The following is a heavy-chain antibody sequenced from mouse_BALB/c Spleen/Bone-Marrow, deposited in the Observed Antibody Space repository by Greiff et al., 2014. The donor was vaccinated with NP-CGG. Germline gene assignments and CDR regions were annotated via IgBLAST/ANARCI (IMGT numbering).Heavy chain of an antibody. Sequence: QVQLQQPASELARPGASVRLSCRASGYTFTGYTMQWVKQRPGQGLEWIGYIVPRSGYTDYNQKFKDKTTLTADKSSNTAYMQLSRLTSEDSAVYYCAREDIPTAYFDYWGQGTTLTVSS. CDR2: IVPRSGYT. D-gene: IGHD1-2*01. V-gene: IGHV1-4*02. J-gene: IGHJ2*01. CDR1: GYTFTGYT. CDR3: AREDIPTAYFDY.